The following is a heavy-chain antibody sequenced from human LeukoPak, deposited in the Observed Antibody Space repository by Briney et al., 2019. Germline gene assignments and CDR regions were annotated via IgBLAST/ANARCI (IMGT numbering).Heavy chain of an antibody. CDR3: ARDYKYAFDN. CDR1: GFTFSDYS. J-gene: IGHJ4*02. D-gene: IGHD5-24*01. V-gene: IGHV3-48*01. Sequence: PGGSLRLSCAAPGFTFSDYSMNWVRQAPGKGLEWISYIGIDSGNTNYADSVKGRFTISGDKAKNSLYLQMNSLRVEDTAVYYCARDYKYAFDNWGQGTLVTVSS. CDR2: IGIDSGNT.